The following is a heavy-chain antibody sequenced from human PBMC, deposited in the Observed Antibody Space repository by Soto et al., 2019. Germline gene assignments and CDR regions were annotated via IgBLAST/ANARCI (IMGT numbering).Heavy chain of an antibody. CDR2: ISDSGGRT. J-gene: IGHJ4*02. CDR3: VKEVVNSGWTYFDY. V-gene: IGHV3-23*01. CDR1: GFTSSTYA. D-gene: IGHD6-19*01. Sequence: GGSLRLSCAASGFTSSTYAMSWVRQAPGKGLEWVSAISDSGGRTYYVDSVKGRFTISRDNSKNTLYLQMNSLRGEDTAVYFCVKEVVNSGWTYFDYWGQGTLVTVSS.